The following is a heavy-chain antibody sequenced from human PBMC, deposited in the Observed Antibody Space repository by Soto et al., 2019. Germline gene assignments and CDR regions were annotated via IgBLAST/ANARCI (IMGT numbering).Heavy chain of an antibody. J-gene: IGHJ5*02. D-gene: IGHD3-3*02. CDR2: ILYNGRT. CDR3: ARGAFSAEDHSDWFAP. V-gene: IGHV4-39*01. CDR1: GGSITNPNYF. Sequence: QVPLQESGPGLVRPSETLSLTCSVSGGSITNPNYFWVWVRRAPGRGAERIGNILYNGRTDYRPSLQSPVTISVDTSRNQVLLGLASVTAAATALYHCARGAFSAEDHSDWFAPWGPGTLVTVSS.